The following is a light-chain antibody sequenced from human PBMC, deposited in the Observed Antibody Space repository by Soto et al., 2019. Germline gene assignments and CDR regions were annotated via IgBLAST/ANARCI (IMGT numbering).Light chain of an antibody. Sequence: EIVLTHSPGTLSLSPGERATLSFSASQSVSSSYLAWYQQKPGQAPRLLIFGASSRATGIPDRFSGSGSGTDFTLTITPLEPDDFVVYFCQQYDSSPITFGQGTRLEIK. CDR2: GAS. CDR3: QQYDSSPIT. V-gene: IGKV3-20*01. CDR1: QSVSSSY. J-gene: IGKJ5*01.